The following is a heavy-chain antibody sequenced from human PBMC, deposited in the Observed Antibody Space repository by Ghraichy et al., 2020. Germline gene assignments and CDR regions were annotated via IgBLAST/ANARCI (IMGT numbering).Heavy chain of an antibody. CDR1: GGSISSYY. CDR2: IYYSGST. Sequence: SETLSLTCTVSGGSISSYYWSWIRQPPGKGLEWIGYIYYSGSTNYNPSLKSRVTISVDTSKNQFSLKRSSVTAADTAVYYCASYSGSYYRYWGQGTLVTVSS. CDR3: ASYSGSYYRY. J-gene: IGHJ4*02. D-gene: IGHD1-26*01. V-gene: IGHV4-59*08.